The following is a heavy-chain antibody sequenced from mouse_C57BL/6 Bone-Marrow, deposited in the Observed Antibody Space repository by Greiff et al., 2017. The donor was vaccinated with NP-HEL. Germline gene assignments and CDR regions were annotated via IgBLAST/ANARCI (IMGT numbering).Heavy chain of an antibody. V-gene: IGHV1-15*01. CDR3: TRSEGYYDCDEAY. CDR2: IDPETGGT. Sequence: VQRVESGAELVRPGASVTLSCKASGYTFTDYEMHWVKQTPVHGLEWIGAIDPETGGTAYNQKFKGKAILTADKSSSTAYMELRSLTSEDSAVYYCTRSEGYYDCDEAYWGQGTLVTVSA. D-gene: IGHD2-4*01. CDR1: GYTFTDYE. J-gene: IGHJ3*01.